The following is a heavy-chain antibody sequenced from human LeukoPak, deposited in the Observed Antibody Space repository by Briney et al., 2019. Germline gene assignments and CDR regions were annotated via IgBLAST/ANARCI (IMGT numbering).Heavy chain of an antibody. V-gene: IGHV3-23*01. D-gene: IGHD2-2*01. CDR2: IIGSGGST. Sequence: GGSLRLSCAASGFTFSTYAMSWVRQAPGKGLEWVSAIIGSGGSTYYADSVKGRLTISRDNSKNTLYLQMNSLRAEDTAVYYCAKERGGSTSVNDYWGQGTLVTVSS. J-gene: IGHJ4*02. CDR1: GFTFSTYA. CDR3: AKERGGSTSVNDY.